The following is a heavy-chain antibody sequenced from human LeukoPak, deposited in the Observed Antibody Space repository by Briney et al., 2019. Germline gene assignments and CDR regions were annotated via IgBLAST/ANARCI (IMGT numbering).Heavy chain of an antibody. CDR2: ISSSGSTI. J-gene: IGHJ6*04. D-gene: IGHD3-10*02. V-gene: IGHV3-48*03. CDR1: GFTFSSYE. Sequence: GGSLRLSCAASGFTFSSYEMNWVRQAPGKGLEWVSYISSSGSTIYYADSVKGRFTISRDNAKNSLYVQMNSLRAEDTAVYYCAELGITMIGGVWGKGTTVTISS. CDR3: AELGITMIGGV.